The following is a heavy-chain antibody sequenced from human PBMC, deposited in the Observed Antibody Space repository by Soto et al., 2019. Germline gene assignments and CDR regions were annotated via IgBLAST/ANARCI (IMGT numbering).Heavy chain of an antibody. J-gene: IGHJ4*02. Sequence: LSLTCAVYGGSFSGYYWSWIRQPPGKGLEWIGEINHSGSTNYNPSLKSRVTISVDTSKNQFSLKLSSVTAADTAVYYCARGRGSGWYRGMVDYWGQGTLVTVSS. V-gene: IGHV4-34*01. D-gene: IGHD6-19*01. CDR1: GGSFSGYY. CDR3: ARGRGSGWYRGMVDY. CDR2: INHSGST.